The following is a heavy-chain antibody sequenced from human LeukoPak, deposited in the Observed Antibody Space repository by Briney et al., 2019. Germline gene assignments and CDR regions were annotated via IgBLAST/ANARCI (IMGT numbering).Heavy chain of an antibody. J-gene: IGHJ6*03. CDR1: GGSINNYY. Sequence: SETLSLTCTVSGGSINNYYWSWIRQPAGKGLEWIGRIYTRGSTNYNPSPKSRVTISVDTSKNQFSLKLSSVTAADTAVYYCARGPSVDYYYYMDVWGKGTTVTVSS. CDR2: IYTRGST. CDR3: ARGPSVDYYYYMDV. V-gene: IGHV4-4*07.